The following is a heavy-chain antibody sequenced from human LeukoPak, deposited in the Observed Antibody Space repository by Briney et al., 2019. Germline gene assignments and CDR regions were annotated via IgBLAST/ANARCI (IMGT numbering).Heavy chain of an antibody. CDR1: GDSISSSNW. Sequence: PSETLSLTCAVSGDSISSSNWWSWVRQPPGKGLEWIGEIYHSGSTNFNPSLRSRVTISVDKSKNQFSLKLSSVTAADTAVYYCARAVGGDGSGSLWGPGTLVTVSS. CDR2: IYHSGST. V-gene: IGHV4-4*02. CDR3: ARAVGGDGSGSL. J-gene: IGHJ4*02. D-gene: IGHD3-10*01.